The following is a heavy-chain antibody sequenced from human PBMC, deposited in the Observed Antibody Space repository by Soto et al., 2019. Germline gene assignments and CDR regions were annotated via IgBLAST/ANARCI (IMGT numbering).Heavy chain of an antibody. D-gene: IGHD3-3*01. J-gene: IGHJ5*02. CDR2: TYYRSRWYN. V-gene: IGHV6-1*01. CDR3: ARGRDGVEVPWFDP. CDR1: GDSVSSNSAV. Sequence: SHTLSLTCVISGDSVSSNSAVWNWIRQSPSRGLEWLGRTYYRSRWYNEYAVSVKSRITISPDTSKNQFSLQLNSVTPEDTAVYYCARGRDGVEVPWFDPWGQGTLVTVSS.